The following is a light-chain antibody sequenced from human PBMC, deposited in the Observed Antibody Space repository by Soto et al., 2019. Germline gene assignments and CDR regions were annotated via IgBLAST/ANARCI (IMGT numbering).Light chain of an antibody. V-gene: IGLV2-14*01. CDR1: SSDVGGYKH. CDR2: EVS. CDR3: SSYKSGATLV. J-gene: IGLJ2*01. Sequence: QSALTQPASVSGSPGQSTTISCTGTSSDVGGYKHVAWYQQYPGKAPKLIIFEVSDRPSGVSNRFSGSKSGNTASLSISGLQPEDEADYYCSSYKSGATLVFGGGTKLTVL.